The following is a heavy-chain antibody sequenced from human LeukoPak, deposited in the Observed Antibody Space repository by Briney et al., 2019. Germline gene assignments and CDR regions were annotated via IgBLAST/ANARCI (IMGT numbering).Heavy chain of an antibody. D-gene: IGHD3-10*01. CDR2: INHIGST. Sequence: SETLSLTCAVYGGSFSGYYWSWIRQPPGKGLEWIGEINHIGSTNYNPSLTSRVTIPVDTSKNQFSLKLSSVTAADTAVYYCARGPPITMVRGVPPHYYYYGMDVWGKGTTVTVSS. V-gene: IGHV4-34*01. CDR1: GGSFSGYY. J-gene: IGHJ6*04. CDR3: ARGPPITMVRGVPPHYYYYGMDV.